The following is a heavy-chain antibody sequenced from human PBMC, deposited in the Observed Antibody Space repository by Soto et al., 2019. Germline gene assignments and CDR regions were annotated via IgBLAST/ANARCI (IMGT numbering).Heavy chain of an antibody. CDR1: GVSISDCGYS. CDR3: ARSPFYGSKSHLDY. CDR2: THVSGDT. D-gene: IGHD3-10*01. V-gene: IGHV4-30-2*01. Sequence: QLQLQESGSGLVKPSQTLSLNCAVSGVSISDCGYSWSWIRQPPGKGLEWIGYTHVSGDTYYNPSLTGRVTLSVDRSRNQFSLNLRSMTAADTAVYYCARSPFYGSKSHLDYWGQGTLVSVSS. J-gene: IGHJ4*02.